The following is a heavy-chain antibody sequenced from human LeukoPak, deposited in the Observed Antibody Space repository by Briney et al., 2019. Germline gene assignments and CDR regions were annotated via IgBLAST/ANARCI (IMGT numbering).Heavy chain of an antibody. CDR1: GYTFTSYG. V-gene: IGHV1-18*01. CDR3: ARDGGQSYDILTGYYNNDWFDP. Sequence: ASVKVSCKASGYTFTSYGISWVRQAPGQGLEWMGWISAYDGNTDYAQYLQGRVTMTIDTSTSTAYMELKSLRSDDTAVYYCARDGGQSYDILTGYYNNDWFDPWGQGTLVTVSS. D-gene: IGHD3-9*01. CDR2: ISAYDGNT. J-gene: IGHJ5*02.